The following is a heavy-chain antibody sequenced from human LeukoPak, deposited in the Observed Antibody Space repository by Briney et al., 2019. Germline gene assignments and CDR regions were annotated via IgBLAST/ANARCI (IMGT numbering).Heavy chain of an antibody. J-gene: IGHJ4*02. CDR2: TTKKTDSYTT. D-gene: IGHD2-2*01. CDR3: TRRYCSSTSCSGYSDY. Sequence: GSLRLSCAASGFTFDDYAMHWVRQAPGKGLEWVGRTTKKTDSYTTEYAASVKGRFSISRDDSRNSLYLQMNSLGTEDTAVYYCTRRYCSSTSCSGYSDYWGQGTLVTVSS. CDR1: GFTFDDYA. V-gene: IGHV3-72*01.